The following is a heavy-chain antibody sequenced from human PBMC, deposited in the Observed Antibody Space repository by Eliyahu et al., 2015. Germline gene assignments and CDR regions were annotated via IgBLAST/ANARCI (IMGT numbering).Heavy chain of an antibody. D-gene: IGHD2-15*01. J-gene: IGHJ4*02. CDR1: GYTFTGYY. CDR2: INPNSGGT. V-gene: IGHV1-2*06. Sequence: QVQLVQSGAEVKKPGASVKVSCKASGYTFTGYYMHWVRQAXGQGLXWMGRINPNSGGTNYAQKFQGRVTMTRDTSISTAYMELSRLRSDDTAVYYCARFKSPRVVAAYYFDYWGQGTLVTVSS. CDR3: ARFKSPRVVAAYYFDY.